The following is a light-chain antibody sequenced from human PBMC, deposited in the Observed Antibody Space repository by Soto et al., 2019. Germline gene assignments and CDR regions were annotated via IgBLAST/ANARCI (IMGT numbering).Light chain of an antibody. V-gene: IGKV3-15*01. CDR3: QQYNNWPPWT. CDR2: GAS. CDR1: QSVSIN. Sequence: EIVMTQSPATLSVSPGEGATLSCRASQSVSINLVWYQQKPGQSPRLLIYGASTRATGIPARFSGSGSGTEFTLSISSLQPEDSGVYYCQQYNNWPPWTFGQGTKVEIK. J-gene: IGKJ1*01.